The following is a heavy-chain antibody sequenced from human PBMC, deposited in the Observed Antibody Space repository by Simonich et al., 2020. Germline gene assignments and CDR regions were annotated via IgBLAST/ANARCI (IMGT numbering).Heavy chain of an antibody. CDR1: GYNFNGYY. D-gene: IGHD2-21*01. CDR2: INPNRGGT. CDR3: ARNGLVGILKAFDI. V-gene: IGHV1-2*02. Sequence: QVQLVQSGAEVKKPGASVKVSCTASGYNFNGYYMHWVRQAPGQGLEWMGWINPNRGGTTYAQKVQGRVTMTRDTSISTAYRERSRLRSNDTAVYYCARNGLVGILKAFDIWGQGQWSPSLQ. J-gene: IGHJ3*02.